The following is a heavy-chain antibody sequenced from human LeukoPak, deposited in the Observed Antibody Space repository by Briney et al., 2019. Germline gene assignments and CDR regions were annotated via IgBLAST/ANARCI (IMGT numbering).Heavy chain of an antibody. J-gene: IGHJ4*02. D-gene: IGHD3-3*01. Sequence: GGSLRLSCAASGFTVSGNYMSWVRQAPGKGLEWVSVIYSGGSTYYADSVKGRFTISRDNSKNTLYLQMNSLRAEDTAVYYCARSPDLFGVVIRKTDYWGQGTLVTVSS. CDR2: IYSGGST. CDR3: ARSPDLFGVVIRKTDY. V-gene: IGHV3-53*01. CDR1: GFTVSGNY.